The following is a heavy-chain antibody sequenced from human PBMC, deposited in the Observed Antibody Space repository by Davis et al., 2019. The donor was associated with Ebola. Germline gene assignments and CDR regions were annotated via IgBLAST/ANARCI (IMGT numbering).Heavy chain of an antibody. CDR3: AIAQAALQFLEWPYYGMDV. Sequence: HTGGSLRLSCAASGFSFSSYWMHWVRQVPGKGLVWVAHINSDGRSYADSVKGRFTISRDNAKNTLYLQMSSLRAEDTAVYYCAIAQAALQFLEWPYYGMDVWGKGTTVTVSS. V-gene: IGHV3-74*01. D-gene: IGHD3-3*01. CDR2: INSDGR. CDR1: GFSFSSYW. J-gene: IGHJ6*04.